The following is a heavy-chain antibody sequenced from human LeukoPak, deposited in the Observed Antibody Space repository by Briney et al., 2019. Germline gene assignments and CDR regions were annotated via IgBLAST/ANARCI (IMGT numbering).Heavy chain of an antibody. J-gene: IGHJ6*02. CDR1: GGSISSYY. CDR2: IYYSGST. CDR3: ARIRTGNYYYGMDV. Sequence: TSETLSLTCTVSGGSISSYYWSWIRQPPGKGLEWIGYIYYSGSTNYNPSLKSRVTISVDTSKNQFSLKLSSVTAADTAVYYCARIRTGNYYYGMDVWGQGTTVTVSS. D-gene: IGHD1-1*01. V-gene: IGHV4-59*08.